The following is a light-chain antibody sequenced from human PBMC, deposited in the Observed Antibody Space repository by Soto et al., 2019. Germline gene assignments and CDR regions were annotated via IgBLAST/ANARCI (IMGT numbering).Light chain of an antibody. CDR3: LLSYSGSRV. CDR1: TGAVTSGHY. J-gene: IGLJ3*02. CDR2: DTT. V-gene: IGLV7-46*01. Sequence: QAVVTQEPSLTVSPGGTVTITCGSTTGAVTSGHYPSWFQQKPGQAPRTLIYDTTNKHSWTPARFSGSLLGGKAALTLSGAQPEDEAEYYCLLSYSGSRVFGGGTKLTVL.